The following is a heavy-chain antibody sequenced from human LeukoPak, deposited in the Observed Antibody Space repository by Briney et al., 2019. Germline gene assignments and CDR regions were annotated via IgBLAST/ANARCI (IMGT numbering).Heavy chain of an antibody. J-gene: IGHJ4*02. Sequence: GASVKVSCKASGYTVTSYDINWVRQATGQGLEWMGWMNPNSGNTGYAQKFQGRVTMTRNTSISTAYMELSSLRSEDTAVYYCARGPHRYCSGGSCVIDYWGQGTLVTVSS. CDR2: MNPNSGNT. CDR3: ARGPHRYCSGGSCVIDY. V-gene: IGHV1-8*01. D-gene: IGHD2-15*01. CDR1: GYTVTSYD.